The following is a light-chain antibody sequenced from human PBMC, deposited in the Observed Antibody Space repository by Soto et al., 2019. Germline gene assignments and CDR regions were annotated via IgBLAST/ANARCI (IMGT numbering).Light chain of an antibody. CDR3: SSHAGYNNFYV. Sequence: QSALTQPPSASGSPGQSVTISCTGTSSDVGYYNYVSWYQQHPGKAPKLMIYEVNKRPSGVPDRFSGSKSGNTASLTVSGLQAEDEADYYCSSHAGYNNFYVFGTGNKLTVL. CDR1: SSDVGYYNY. V-gene: IGLV2-8*01. CDR2: EVN. J-gene: IGLJ1*01.